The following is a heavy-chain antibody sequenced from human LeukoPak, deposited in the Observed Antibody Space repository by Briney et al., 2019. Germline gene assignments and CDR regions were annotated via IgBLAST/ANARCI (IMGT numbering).Heavy chain of an antibody. CDR1: GYSFAHYW. CDR2: IYPGDSDT. Sequence: GESLKISCKAYGYSFAHYWIGWVRQMPGKGLEWMGIIYPGDSDTTYSPSFQGQVTISADKSISTAYLQWNSLKASDTAMYYCARRSPTGENDCWGQGSLVTVSS. V-gene: IGHV5-51*01. J-gene: IGHJ4*02. D-gene: IGHD7-27*01. CDR3: ARRSPTGENDC.